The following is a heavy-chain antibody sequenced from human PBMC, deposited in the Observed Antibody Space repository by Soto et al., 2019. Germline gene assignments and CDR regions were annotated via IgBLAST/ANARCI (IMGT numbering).Heavy chain of an antibody. Sequence: SETLSLTCAVSGGSISSGGYSWSWIRQPPGKGLEWIGYIFHSGSPYYNPSLKSRVTISVDRSKNQFSLKLSSVTAADTAVYYCARAHYGDYGYGMDVWGQGTTVTVSS. CDR2: IFHSGSP. D-gene: IGHD4-17*01. CDR3: ARAHYGDYGYGMDV. V-gene: IGHV4-30-2*01. CDR1: GGSISSGGYS. J-gene: IGHJ6*02.